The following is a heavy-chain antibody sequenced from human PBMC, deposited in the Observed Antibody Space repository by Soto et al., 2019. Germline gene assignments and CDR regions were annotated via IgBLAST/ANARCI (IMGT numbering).Heavy chain of an antibody. CDR1: GGSFSGYY. Sequence: PSETLSLTCAVYGGSFSGYYWSWIRQPPGKGLEWIGEINHSGSTNYNPSLKSRVTISVDTSKNQFSLKLSSVTAADTAVYYCARHTNCSGGSCYLTPFDYWGQGTLVTVSS. D-gene: IGHD2-15*01. V-gene: IGHV4-34*01. CDR2: INHSGST. J-gene: IGHJ4*02. CDR3: ARHTNCSGGSCYLTPFDY.